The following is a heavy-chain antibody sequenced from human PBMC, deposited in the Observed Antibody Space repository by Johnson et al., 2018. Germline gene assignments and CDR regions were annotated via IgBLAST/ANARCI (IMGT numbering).Heavy chain of an antibody. CDR2: IKCNTDGGTT. J-gene: IGHJ3*02. CDR3: TTLKVKRAFDI. D-gene: IGHD3-22*01. Sequence: EVQLVESGGGLVKPGGSLRLSCAASGFTFSNAWMNWVRQAPGKGLEWVGRIKCNTDGGTTDYAAPVKGIFTISRDDSKNKLYLQMNSPKTEATAVYYVTTLKVKRAFDIWGQGTMVTVSS. V-gene: IGHV3-15*07. CDR1: GFTFSNAW.